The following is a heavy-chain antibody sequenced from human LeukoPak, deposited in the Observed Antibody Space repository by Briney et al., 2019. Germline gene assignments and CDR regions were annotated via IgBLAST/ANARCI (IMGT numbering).Heavy chain of an antibody. D-gene: IGHD6-19*01. V-gene: IGHV5-10-1*01. CDR2: IDPSDSYT. CDR1: GYSFTSYW. J-gene: IGHJ4*02. Sequence: GESLKISCKGSGYSFTSYWITWVRQMPGKGLEWMGRIDPSDSYTEYSPSFQGHVTISADKSINTAYLQWSSLKASDIAMYYCARHSAAVAGDLDYWGQGTLVTVSS. CDR3: ARHSAAVAGDLDY.